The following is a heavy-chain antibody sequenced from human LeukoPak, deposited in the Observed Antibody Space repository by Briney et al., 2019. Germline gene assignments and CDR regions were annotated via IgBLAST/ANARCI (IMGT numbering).Heavy chain of an antibody. CDR3: AKGSRSSSSDYFDY. D-gene: IGHD6-6*01. Sequence: GGSLRLSCAASGFTFSNYAMSWVRQAPGKGLEWVSIVSGGASSTYYADSVKGRFTISRDNSKNTLYLQMKSLTAEDTAVYYCAKGSRSSSSDYFDYWGQGTLVTVSS. CDR2: VSGGASST. J-gene: IGHJ4*02. CDR1: GFTFSNYA. V-gene: IGHV3-23*01.